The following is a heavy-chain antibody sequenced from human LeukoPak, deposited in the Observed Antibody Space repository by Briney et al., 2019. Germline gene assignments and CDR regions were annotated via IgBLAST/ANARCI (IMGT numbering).Heavy chain of an antibody. Sequence: GGSLRLSCAASGFRVSSNYMSWVRQAPGEGLEWVSVIYSGGSTYYADSVKGRFTISRHNSKNTLYLQMNSLRAEDTAVYYCARLTRYCSSTSCYLRDYYYYGMDVWGQGTTVTVSS. V-gene: IGHV3-53*04. CDR2: IYSGGST. D-gene: IGHD2-2*01. CDR3: ARLTRYCSSTSCYLRDYYYYGMDV. CDR1: GFRVSSNY. J-gene: IGHJ6*02.